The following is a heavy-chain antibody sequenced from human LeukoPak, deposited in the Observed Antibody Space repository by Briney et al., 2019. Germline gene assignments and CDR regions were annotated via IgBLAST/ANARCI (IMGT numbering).Heavy chain of an antibody. CDR1: GFIFSSYS. V-gene: IGHV3-48*04. CDR2: ISSSSSTI. Sequence: GGSLRLSCAASGFIFSSYSMNWVRQAPGKGLEWVSYISSSSSTIYYADSVKGRFTISRDNAKNSLYLQMNSLRAEDTAVYYCARDRWGSYYYYGMDVWGQGTTATVSS. CDR3: ARDRWGSYYYYGMDV. J-gene: IGHJ6*02. D-gene: IGHD3-16*01.